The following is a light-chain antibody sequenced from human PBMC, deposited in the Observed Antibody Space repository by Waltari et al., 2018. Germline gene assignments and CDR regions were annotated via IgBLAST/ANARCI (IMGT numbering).Light chain of an antibody. Sequence: QSALTQPASVSGSPGQSITISSTGTSSDVGSYNLVSWYQHHPGKAPKLIIYEVTKRPSGVSNRFSGSKSGNTASLTISGLQAEDETDYYCCSFVGSRTSLYVFGTGTKVSVL. CDR3: CSFVGSRTSLYV. V-gene: IGLV2-23*02. J-gene: IGLJ1*01. CDR2: EVT. CDR1: SSDVGSYNL.